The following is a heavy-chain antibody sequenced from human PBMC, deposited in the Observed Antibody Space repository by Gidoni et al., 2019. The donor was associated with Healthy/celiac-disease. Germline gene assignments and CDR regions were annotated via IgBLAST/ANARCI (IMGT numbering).Heavy chain of an antibody. D-gene: IGHD3-3*01. CDR2: IIPIFGTA. CDR3: AREIKSVYYDFWSGYPSPDYFDY. V-gene: IGHV1-69*01. J-gene: IGHJ4*02. CDR1: GGTFSSYA. Sequence: QVQRVQSGAEVKKPGSSVKVSCKAAGGTFSSYAISWVRQAPGQGLEWMGGIIPIFGTANYAQKFQGRVTITADESTSTAYMELSSLRSEDTAGYDCAREIKSVYYDFWSGYPSPDYFDYWGQGTLVTVSS.